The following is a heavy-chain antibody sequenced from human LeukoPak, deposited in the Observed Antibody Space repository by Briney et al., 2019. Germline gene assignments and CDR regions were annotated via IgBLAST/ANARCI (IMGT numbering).Heavy chain of an antibody. V-gene: IGHV4-31*03. CDR2: IYYSGST. Sequence: PSETLSLTCTVSGGSISSGGYYWSWIRQHPGKGLEWIGYIYYSGSTYYNPSLKSRVTISVDTSKNQFSLKLSSVTAADTAVYYCARYPYSSSWYKPPNYYYYGMDVWGQGTTVTVSS. D-gene: IGHD6-13*01. CDR3: ARYPYSSSWYKPPNYYYYGMDV. J-gene: IGHJ6*02. CDR1: GGSISSGGYY.